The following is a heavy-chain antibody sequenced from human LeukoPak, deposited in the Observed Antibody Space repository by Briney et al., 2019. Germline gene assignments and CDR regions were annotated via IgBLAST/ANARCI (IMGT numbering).Heavy chain of an antibody. CDR3: TIGSMVRGVIITNNWFDP. D-gene: IGHD3-10*01. J-gene: IGHJ5*02. Sequence: PGGSLRLSCTASGFTFGDYAMSWFRQAPGKGLEWVGFIRSKAYGGTTEYAASVKGRFTISRDDSKSIAYLQMNSLKTEDTAVYCCTIGSMVRGVIITNNWFDPWGQGTLVTVSS. CDR2: IRSKAYGGTT. V-gene: IGHV3-49*03. CDR1: GFTFGDYA.